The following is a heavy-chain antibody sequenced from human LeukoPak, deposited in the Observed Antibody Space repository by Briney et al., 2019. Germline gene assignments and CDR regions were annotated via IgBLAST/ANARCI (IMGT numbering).Heavy chain of an antibody. V-gene: IGHV4-61*02. CDR3: ARDGVNYYDISGYDI. CDR1: GGPISSGSYY. D-gene: IGHD3-22*01. J-gene: IGHJ4*02. CDR2: IYTSGST. Sequence: SETLSLTCTVSGGPISSGSYYWSWIRQPAGKGLEWIGRIYTSGSTNYNPSLKSRVTISVDTSKNQFSLKLSPVTAADTAVYYCARDGVNYYDISGYDIWGRGTLVTVSS.